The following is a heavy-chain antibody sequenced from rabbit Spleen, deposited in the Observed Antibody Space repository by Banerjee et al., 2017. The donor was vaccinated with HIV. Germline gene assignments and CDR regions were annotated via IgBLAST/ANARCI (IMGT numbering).Heavy chain of an antibody. V-gene: IGHV1S40*01. CDR1: GVSFSSNSY. D-gene: IGHD8-1*01. Sequence: QSLEESGGDLVKPGASLTLTCTASGVSFSSNSYMCWVRQAPGKGLEWIACIDSGSSGFTYFASWAKGRFTISKTSSTTVTLQMTSLTAADTATYFCARDSGSSFSSYGMDPWGQGTLVTVS. J-gene: IGHJ6*02. CDR2: IDSGSSGFT. CDR3: ARDSGSSFSSYGMDP.